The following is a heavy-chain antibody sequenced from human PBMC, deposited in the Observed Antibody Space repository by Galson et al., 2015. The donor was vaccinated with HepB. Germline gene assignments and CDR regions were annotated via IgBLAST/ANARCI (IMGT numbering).Heavy chain of an antibody. V-gene: IGHV1-69*13. CDR1: GGTFSSYA. CDR2: IIPIFGTA. CDR3: ASCSGGSCYLGGVYYYYGMDV. D-gene: IGHD2-15*01. Sequence: SVKVSCKASGGTFSSYAISWVRQAPGQGLEWMGGIIPIFGTANYAQKFQGRVTITADESTSTAYMELSSLRSEDTAVYYCASCSGGSCYLGGVYYYYGMDVWGQGTTVTVSS. J-gene: IGHJ6*02.